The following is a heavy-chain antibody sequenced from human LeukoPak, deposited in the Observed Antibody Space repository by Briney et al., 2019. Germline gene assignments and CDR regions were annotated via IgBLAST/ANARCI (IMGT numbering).Heavy chain of an antibody. D-gene: IGHD6-19*01. Sequence: ASVKVSCKASGYTFTNNFMHWVRQAPGQGLEWMGIINPSGDNTWYAQKFQGRVTMTRDMATSTDYMEVSSLRAEDTAVYYCARDSSGWYVGEFDPWGQGTLVTVSS. CDR1: GYTFTNNF. V-gene: IGHV1-46*01. CDR3: ARDSSGWYVGEFDP. J-gene: IGHJ5*02. CDR2: INPSGDNT.